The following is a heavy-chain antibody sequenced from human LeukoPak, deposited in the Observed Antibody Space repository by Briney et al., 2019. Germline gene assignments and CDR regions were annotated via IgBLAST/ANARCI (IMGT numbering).Heavy chain of an antibody. CDR1: GFSFSNYW. Sequence: GGSLRLSCEASGFSFSNYWMNWVRQAPGKGLEWVSYISSSVSTIYYADSVKGRFTISRDNAKNSLYLQMNSLRAEDTAVYYCAELGITMIGGVWGKGTTVTISS. D-gene: IGHD3-10*02. CDR2: ISSSVSTI. CDR3: AELGITMIGGV. V-gene: IGHV3-48*04. J-gene: IGHJ6*04.